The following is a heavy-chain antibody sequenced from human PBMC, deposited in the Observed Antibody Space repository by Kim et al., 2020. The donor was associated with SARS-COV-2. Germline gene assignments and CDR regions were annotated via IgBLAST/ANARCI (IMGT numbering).Heavy chain of an antibody. CDR1: GFNLNTYW. V-gene: IGHV3-7*01. J-gene: IGHJ6*02. D-gene: IGHD3-22*01. CDR3: ARDRREYYDSSGLYHPYFYGMDV. Sequence: GGSLRLSCAAPGFNLNTYWMSWVRQAPGKGLEWVANIKQDGSEKYYLDSVKGRFTISRDNAKNSLYLQMNGLRAEDTAVYHCARDRREYYDSSGLYHPYFYGMDVWGQGTTVTVSS. CDR2: IKQDGSEK.